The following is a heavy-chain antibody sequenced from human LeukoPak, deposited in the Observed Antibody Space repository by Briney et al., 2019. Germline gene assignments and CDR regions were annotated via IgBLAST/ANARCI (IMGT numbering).Heavy chain of an antibody. D-gene: IGHD6-19*01. CDR3: ARAGGSSGWYYFDY. Sequence: GGSLRLSCTASGFTFGDYALSWFRQAPGKGLEWVAVIWYDGSNKYYADSVKGRFTISRDNSKNTLYLQMNSLRAEDTAVYYCARAGGSSGWYYFDYWGQGTLVTVSS. V-gene: IGHV3-33*01. CDR2: IWYDGSNK. J-gene: IGHJ4*02. CDR1: GFTFGDYA.